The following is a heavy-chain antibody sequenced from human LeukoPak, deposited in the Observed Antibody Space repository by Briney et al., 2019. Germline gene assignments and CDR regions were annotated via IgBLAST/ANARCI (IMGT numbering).Heavy chain of an antibody. J-gene: IGHJ4*02. V-gene: IGHV4-31*03. CDR3: ARKGDTTYYFEY. CDR2: IYYSGST. Sequence: SETLSLTCTVSGGSINNGGYYWSWIRQHPGNGLEWIGYIYYSGSTYSNPSLKSRVTISVDTSKNQFSLNLSSVTAADTAVYYCARKGDTTYYFEYWGQGTLVTVSS. D-gene: IGHD5-18*01. CDR1: GGSINNGGYY.